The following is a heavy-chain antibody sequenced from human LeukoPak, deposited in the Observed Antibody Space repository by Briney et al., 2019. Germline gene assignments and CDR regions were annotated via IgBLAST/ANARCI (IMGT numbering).Heavy chain of an antibody. V-gene: IGHV1-18*01. CDR3: ARDRDSSGWHVADY. Sequence: ASVKVSCKASGYTFRSYDITWVRQAPGQGLEWMGWISPNNGNTNYAQKFQGRVTMTTDTPTSTAYMEMRSLRSDDTAVDYCARDRDSSGWHVADYWGQGTLVTVSS. CDR2: ISPNNGNT. D-gene: IGHD6-19*01. J-gene: IGHJ4*02. CDR1: GYTFRSYD.